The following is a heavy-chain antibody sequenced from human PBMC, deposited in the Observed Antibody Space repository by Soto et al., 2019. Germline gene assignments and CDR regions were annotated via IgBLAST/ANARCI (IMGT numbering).Heavy chain of an antibody. CDR1: GGSISTGGYY. D-gene: IGHD3-3*01. CDR3: ATITIFGVVPNYFDS. CDR2: FYYSGST. J-gene: IGHJ4*02. V-gene: IGHV4-31*03. Sequence: PSETLSLTCTVSGGSISTGGYYWNWIRQHPGKGLEWIGYFYYSGSTYYNPSLKSRVTISVNTSKNQFSLKLSSVTAADTAVYHCATITIFGVVPNYFDSWGQGTLVTVSS.